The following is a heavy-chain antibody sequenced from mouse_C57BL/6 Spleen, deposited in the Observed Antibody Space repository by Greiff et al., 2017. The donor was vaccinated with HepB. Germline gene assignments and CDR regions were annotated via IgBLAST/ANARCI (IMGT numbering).Heavy chain of an antibody. CDR3: ARSYDNDNYAMDY. J-gene: IGHJ4*01. Sequence: QVQLQQPGAELVKPGASVKMSCKASGYTFTSYWITWVKQRPGQGLEWIGDIYPGSGSTNYNEKFKSKATLTVDTSSSTAYMQLSSLTSEDSAVYICARSYDNDNYAMDYWGQGTSETASS. CDR1: GYTFTSYW. D-gene: IGHD2-4*01. CDR2: IYPGSGST. V-gene: IGHV1-55*01.